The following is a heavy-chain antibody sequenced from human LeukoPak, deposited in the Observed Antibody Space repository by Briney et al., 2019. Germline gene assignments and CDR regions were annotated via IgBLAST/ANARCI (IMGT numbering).Heavy chain of an antibody. D-gene: IGHD3-10*01. CDR3: ARDLGLRYGSGAYRFDP. CDR2: IWYDGSHQ. V-gene: IGHV3-33*08. Sequence: GGSLRLSCAAYGFSFSAYGMHWVRQAPGKGLESVAVIWYDGSHQYYADSVKGRFTISRDKSNNTLYLQMNNLRVDDTALYYCARDLGLRYGSGAYRFDPWGQGTQVIVSS. CDR1: GFSFSAYG. J-gene: IGHJ5*02.